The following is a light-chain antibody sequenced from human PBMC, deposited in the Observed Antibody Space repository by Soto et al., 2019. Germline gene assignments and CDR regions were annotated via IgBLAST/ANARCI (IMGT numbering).Light chain of an antibody. V-gene: IGKV1-27*01. Sequence: DIQMTQSPSSLSASVGDRVTITCRASQGISNNLAWYQQKPGKVPRLLIYGASTLQSGVPSRFSGSGSGTDFTLTISSLQPEDVATYYCQKYDSAPLTFGQGTTMEFK. CDR3: QKYDSAPLT. J-gene: IGKJ1*01. CDR1: QGISNN. CDR2: GAS.